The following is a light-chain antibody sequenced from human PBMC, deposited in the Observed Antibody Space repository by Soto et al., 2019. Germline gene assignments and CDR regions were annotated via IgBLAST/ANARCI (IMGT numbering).Light chain of an antibody. V-gene: IGLV2-23*01. Sequence: HSVLTQPASVSGSPGQSITISCTGTSSDVGSYNLVSWYQQHPGKAPKLMIYEGSKRPSGVSNRFSGSKSGNTASLTISGLQAEDEADYYCCSYAGSRVFGGGTKVTVL. CDR2: EGS. J-gene: IGLJ3*02. CDR3: CSYAGSRV. CDR1: SSDVGSYNL.